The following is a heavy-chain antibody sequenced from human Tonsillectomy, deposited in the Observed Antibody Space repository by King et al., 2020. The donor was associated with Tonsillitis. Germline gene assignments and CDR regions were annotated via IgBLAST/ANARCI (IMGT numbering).Heavy chain of an antibody. CDR2: ISPNSGGT. D-gene: IGHD3-10*01. CDR1: GYTLTGYH. Sequence: VQLVESGAEVKKPGASVKVSCKASGYTLTGYHMHWVRQARGQGLAWMGWISPNSGGTNYAQIFQGRVTMTRDTSITTAYMELRGLRSDDTAVYYCAKIGTAYGAFDIWGQGTMVTVSS. V-gene: IGHV1-2*02. CDR3: AKIGTAYGAFDI. J-gene: IGHJ3*02.